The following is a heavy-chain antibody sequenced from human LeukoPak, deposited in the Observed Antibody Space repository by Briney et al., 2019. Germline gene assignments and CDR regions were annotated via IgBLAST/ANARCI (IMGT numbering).Heavy chain of an antibody. Sequence: SETLSLTCTVSGGSISSYYWSWIRQPPGKGLEWIGYIYYSGSTNYNPSLKSRVTISEDKSKNQFSLKMSSVTAADTAVYYCARHALDYYFDYWGQGTLATVSP. D-gene: IGHD3/OR15-3a*01. CDR1: GGSISSYY. V-gene: IGHV4-59*08. CDR2: IYYSGST. CDR3: ARHALDYYFDY. J-gene: IGHJ4*02.